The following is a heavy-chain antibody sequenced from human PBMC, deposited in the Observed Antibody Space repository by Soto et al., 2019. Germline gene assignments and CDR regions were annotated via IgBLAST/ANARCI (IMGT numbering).Heavy chain of an antibody. CDR3: ARDSGPINRRRGDADV. J-gene: IGHJ6*04. CDR2: VRAKAFGGTT. CDR1: GFTFGDYA. V-gene: IGHV3-49*03. Sequence: EVQLVESGGGLVQPGQSLRLSCTAFGFTFGDYAMGWFRHSPGKGLEWLGFVRAKAFGGTTEYAASVEGRFTLSRDDSPSVVYLQMNSLKTEDTAMYYCARDSGPINRRRGDADVWGKGTTVAFAS. D-gene: IGHD3-10*01.